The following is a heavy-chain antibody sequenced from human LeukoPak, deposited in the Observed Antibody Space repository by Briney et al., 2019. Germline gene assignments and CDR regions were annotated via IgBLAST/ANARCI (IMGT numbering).Heavy chain of an antibody. D-gene: IGHD4-23*01. CDR2: ISYDGSNK. J-gene: IGHJ4*02. CDR3: ADDYGGNSGLGAFDY. V-gene: IGHV3-30-3*01. Sequence: GGSLRLSCAASGFTFSTYAMHWVRQAPGKGLEWVAVISYDGSNKYYADSAKGQFTISRDNSKNTLYLQMNSLRAEDTAVYYCADDYGGNSGLGAFDYWGQGTLVTVSS. CDR1: GFTFSTYA.